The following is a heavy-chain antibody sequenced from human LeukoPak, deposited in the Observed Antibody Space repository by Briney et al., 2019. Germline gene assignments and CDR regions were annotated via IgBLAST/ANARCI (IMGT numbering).Heavy chain of an antibody. Sequence: GASVTVSYKVSGYTLHELSMHGVRQAPGKGLEGMGGFDPEDGERIYAQKLQGRVTMTEDTSTDTAYMELSSLRSEDTAVYYCATQWLVRGLGCYFDYWGQGTLVTVSS. V-gene: IGHV1-24*01. CDR2: FDPEDGER. CDR1: GYTLHELS. D-gene: IGHD6-19*01. CDR3: ATQWLVRGLGCYFDY. J-gene: IGHJ4*02.